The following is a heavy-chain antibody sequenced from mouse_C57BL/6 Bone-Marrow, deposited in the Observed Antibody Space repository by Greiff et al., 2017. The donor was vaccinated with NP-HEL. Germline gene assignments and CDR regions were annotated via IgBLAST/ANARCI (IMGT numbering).Heavy chain of an antibody. J-gene: IGHJ2*01. V-gene: IGHV5-4*03. CDR3: ASGTGFDY. CDR2: ISDGGSYT. Sequence: EVKLVESGGGLVKPGGSLKLSCAASGFTFSSYAMSWVRQTPDKRLEWVATISDGGSYTYYPDNVKGRFTISRDNAKNNLYLQMSHLQSEDTAMYYCASGTGFDYWGQGTTLTVSS. D-gene: IGHD4-1*01. CDR1: GFTFSSYA.